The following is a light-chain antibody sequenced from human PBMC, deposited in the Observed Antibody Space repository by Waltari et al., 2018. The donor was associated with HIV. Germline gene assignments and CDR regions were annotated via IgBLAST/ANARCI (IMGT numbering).Light chain of an antibody. Sequence: SYKLTQPPSVSVSPGQTARITCSGDALPKQYAYWYQQKAGQAPVLGIYKDSERPTGFPERFSGSSSGTTATLTISGVQADDEADYYCESADSSLWLFGGGTKLTVL. CDR1: ALPKQY. CDR2: KDS. J-gene: IGLJ3*02. CDR3: ESADSSLWL. V-gene: IGLV3-25*03.